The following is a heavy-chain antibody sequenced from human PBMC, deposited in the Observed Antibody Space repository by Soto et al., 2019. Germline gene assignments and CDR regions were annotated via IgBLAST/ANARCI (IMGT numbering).Heavy chain of an antibody. CDR3: ARAVVAARPENFDY. CDR2: IYYSGST. J-gene: IGHJ4*02. V-gene: IGHV4-61*01. Sequence: QVQLQESGPGLVKPSETLSLTCTVSGGSVGSGSYYWSWIRQPPGKGLEWIGYIYYSGSTNYNPSLKSRVTISVDTSKNQFSLKLSSVTAADTAVYYCARAVVAARPENFDYWGQGTLVTVSS. CDR1: GGSVGSGSYY. D-gene: IGHD6-6*01.